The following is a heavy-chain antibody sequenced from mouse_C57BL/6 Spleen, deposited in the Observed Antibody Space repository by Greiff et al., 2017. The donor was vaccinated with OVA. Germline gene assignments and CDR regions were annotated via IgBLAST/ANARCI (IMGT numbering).Heavy chain of an antibody. CDR1: GFSLTSYG. CDR3: AKEENWDLYYFDY. V-gene: IGHV2-5*01. D-gene: IGHD4-1*01. CDR2: IWRGGST. Sequence: VKLMESGPGLVQPSQSLSITCTVSGFSLTSYGVHWVRQSPGKGLEWLGVIWRGGSTDYNAAFLSRLSITKDNSKSQVFFKMNSLQADDTAIYYCAKEENWDLYYFDYWGQGTTLTVSS. J-gene: IGHJ2*01.